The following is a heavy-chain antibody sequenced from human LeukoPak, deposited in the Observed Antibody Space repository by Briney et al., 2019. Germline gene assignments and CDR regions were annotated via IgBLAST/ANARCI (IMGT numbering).Heavy chain of an antibody. CDR1: GFTFSSYA. Sequence: PGGSLRLSCAASGFTFSSYAMHWVRQAPGKGLGWVAVISYDGSNKYYADSVKGRFTISRDNSKNTLYLQMNSLRAEDTAVYYCARDRYSSGWYHAFDIWGQGTMVTVSS. J-gene: IGHJ3*02. D-gene: IGHD6-19*01. CDR3: ARDRYSSGWYHAFDI. CDR2: ISYDGSNK. V-gene: IGHV3-30-3*01.